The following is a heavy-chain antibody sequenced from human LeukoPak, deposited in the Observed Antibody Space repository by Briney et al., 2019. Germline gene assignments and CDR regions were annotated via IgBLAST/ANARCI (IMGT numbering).Heavy chain of an antibody. J-gene: IGHJ4*02. V-gene: IGHV3-21*04. CDR1: GFTFSYYT. D-gene: IGHD6-6*01. CDR2: ISSSSTYI. CDR3: AKEQSSSGFFDY. Sequence: GGSLRLSCAASGFTFSYYTMIWVRQAPGRGLEWVSFISSSSTYIYYADSVKGRFTISRDTSKNTLYLQMNSLRAEDTAVYYCAKEQSSSGFFDYWGQGTLVTVSS.